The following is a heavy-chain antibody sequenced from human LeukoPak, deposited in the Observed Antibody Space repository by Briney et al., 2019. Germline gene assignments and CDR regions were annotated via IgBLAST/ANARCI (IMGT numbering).Heavy chain of an antibody. CDR1: GYIFPNYW. D-gene: IGHD3-22*01. Sequence: GESLKISCKGSGYIFPNYWIGWVRQMPGKGLEWMGIIYPGDSDTRYSPSFQGQVTISADRSISTAYLQWSSLKASDTAMYYCARQPRGSGYSQGAFDIWGQGTMVTVSS. V-gene: IGHV5-51*01. J-gene: IGHJ3*02. CDR3: ARQPRGSGYSQGAFDI. CDR2: IYPGDSDT.